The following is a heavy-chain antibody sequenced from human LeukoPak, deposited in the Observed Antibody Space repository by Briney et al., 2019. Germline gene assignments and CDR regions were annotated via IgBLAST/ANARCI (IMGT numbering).Heavy chain of an antibody. J-gene: IGHJ4*02. CDR1: GFTVSSNY. CDR3: AKIWFGELSAGDY. D-gene: IGHD3-10*01. V-gene: IGHV3-53*01. Sequence: GGSLRLSCAASGFTVSSNYMSWVRQAPGKGLEWVSVIYSGGSTYYADSVKGRFTISRDNSKSTLYIQMNSLRAEDTAVYYCAKIWFGELSAGDYWGQGTLVTVSS. CDR2: IYSGGST.